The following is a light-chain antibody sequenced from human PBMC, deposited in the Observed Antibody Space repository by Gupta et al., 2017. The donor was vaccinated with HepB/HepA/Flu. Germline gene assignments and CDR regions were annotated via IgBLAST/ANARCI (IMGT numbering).Light chain of an antibody. CDR2: YSS. J-gene: IGKJ2*01. CDR3: QQSDTTPYT. CDR1: QSISRY. Sequence: DTQMTQSPSSLSASVGDRVTITCRPSQSISRYLNWYQQKPGKAPELLIDYSSSLQSGVPSRFIGTGSGTDFTLTINRLQPEDFATYYCQQSDTTPYTFGQGTELEIK. V-gene: IGKV1-39*01.